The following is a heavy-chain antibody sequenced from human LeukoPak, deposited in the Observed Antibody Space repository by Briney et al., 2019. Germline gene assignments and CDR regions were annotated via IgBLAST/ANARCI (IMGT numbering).Heavy chain of an antibody. V-gene: IGHV4-34*01. CDR2: INHSGST. J-gene: IGHJ4*02. CDR1: GGSFSGYY. Sequence: SETLSLTCAVYGGSFSGYYWSWIRQPPGKGLEWIGEINHSGSTNYNPSLKSRVTISVDTSKNQFSLKLSSVTAADTAVYYCVKSGGYGLIDYWGQGTRVTVSS. D-gene: IGHD1-26*01. CDR3: VKSGGYGLIDY.